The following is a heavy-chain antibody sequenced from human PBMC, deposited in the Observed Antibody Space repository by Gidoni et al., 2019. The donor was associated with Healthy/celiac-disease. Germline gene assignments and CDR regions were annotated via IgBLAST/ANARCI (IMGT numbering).Heavy chain of an antibody. CDR2: ISSSSSYI. V-gene: IGHV3-21*01. Sequence: EVQLVESGGGLVKPGVSLRLSCTASGFTFSRYRMHWVSQAPGKWLEWGSSISSSSSYIYYADSVKGRFTISRDNAKNSLYLQRNSLRAEDTAVYYCARDFGGYSYGLRYYYYYGMDVWGQGTTVTVSS. CDR3: ARDFGGYSYGLRYYYYYGMDV. D-gene: IGHD5-18*01. J-gene: IGHJ6*02. CDR1: GFTFSRYR.